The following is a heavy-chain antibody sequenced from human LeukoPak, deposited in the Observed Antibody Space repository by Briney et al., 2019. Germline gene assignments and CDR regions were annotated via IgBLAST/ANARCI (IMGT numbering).Heavy chain of an antibody. CDR2: IIPVFGTA. CDR1: GGTFSSYA. D-gene: IGHD7-27*01. J-gene: IGHJ3*02. CDR3: AREGGGARVKTGVTGHIQTDAFDI. V-gene: IGHV1-69*06. Sequence: SVKVSCKASGGTFSSYAISWVRQAPGQGLEWMGGIIPVFGTANYAQKFQGRVTITADKSTSTAYMELSSLRSEDTAVYYCAREGGGARVKTGVTGHIQTDAFDIWGQGTMVTVSS.